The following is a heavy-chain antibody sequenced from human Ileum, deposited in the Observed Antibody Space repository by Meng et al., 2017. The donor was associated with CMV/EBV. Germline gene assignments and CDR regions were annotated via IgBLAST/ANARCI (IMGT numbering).Heavy chain of an antibody. D-gene: IGHD1-14*01. CDR1: GDSVSSNTAS. J-gene: IGHJ5*02. V-gene: IGHV6-1*01. Sequence: SETLSLTCAISGDSVSSNTASWNWVRQSPSRGFEWLGRTYYRSKWYYHYAVSVKSRITINPDTSKNQFSLQLNSVTPEDTAVYYCARDLEPPWGRGTLVTVSS. CDR2: TYYRSKWYY. CDR3: ARDLEPP.